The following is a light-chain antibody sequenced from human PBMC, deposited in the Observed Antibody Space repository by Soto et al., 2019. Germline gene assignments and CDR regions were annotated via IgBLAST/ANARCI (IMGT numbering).Light chain of an antibody. V-gene: IGKV3-15*01. CDR2: DAS. J-gene: IGKJ4*01. Sequence: EIVMTQSPATLSASPGERATLSCRASQSVSGNLAWYQKKPGQAPRLLIFDASTRATGIPGRFSGSGSGTEFTLTISSLLSEDFALYYCQQYNLWPLTFGGGTRVEVK. CDR3: QQYNLWPLT. CDR1: QSVSGN.